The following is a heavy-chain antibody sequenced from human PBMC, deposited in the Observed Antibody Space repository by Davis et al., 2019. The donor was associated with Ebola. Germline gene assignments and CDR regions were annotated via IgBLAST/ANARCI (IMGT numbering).Heavy chain of an antibody. CDR2: ISGSGGST. Sequence: PGGSLRLSCAASGFTFSSYAMSWVRQAPGKGLEWVSGISGSGGSTYYADSVKGRFTISRDNSKNTLYLQMNSLRAEDTAVYYCASRNLSGSYRWGVYFDYWGQGTLVTVSS. CDR3: ASRNLSGSYRWGVYFDY. V-gene: IGHV3-23*01. D-gene: IGHD1-26*01. CDR1: GFTFSSYA. J-gene: IGHJ4*02.